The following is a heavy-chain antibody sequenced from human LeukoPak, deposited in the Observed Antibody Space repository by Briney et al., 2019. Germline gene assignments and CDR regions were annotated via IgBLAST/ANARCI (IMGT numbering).Heavy chain of an antibody. Sequence: ASVKVSCKASGGTFSSYAISWVRQAPGQGLEWMGGIIPIFGTANYAQKFQGRVTITTDESTSTAYMELSSLRSEDTAVYYCARVGYSSSWYSGFHYYYMDVWGKGTTVTVSS. J-gene: IGHJ6*03. CDR1: GGTFSSYA. V-gene: IGHV1-69*05. D-gene: IGHD6-13*01. CDR2: IIPIFGTA. CDR3: ARVGYSSSWYSGFHYYYMDV.